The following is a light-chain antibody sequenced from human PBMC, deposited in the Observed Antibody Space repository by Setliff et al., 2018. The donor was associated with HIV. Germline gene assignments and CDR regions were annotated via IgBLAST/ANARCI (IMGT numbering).Light chain of an antibody. V-gene: IGLV2-14*01. CDR1: SSDVGGYSY. Sequence: QSVLAQPASVSGSPGQSITISCTGTSSDVGGYSYVSWYQQHPGKAPKLMIYEVSNRPSGASNRFSGSKSGNTASLTISGLQAEDEADYYCNSYTTTSTHVLFGGGTKVTVL. CDR3: NSYTTTSTHVL. J-gene: IGLJ2*01. CDR2: EVS.